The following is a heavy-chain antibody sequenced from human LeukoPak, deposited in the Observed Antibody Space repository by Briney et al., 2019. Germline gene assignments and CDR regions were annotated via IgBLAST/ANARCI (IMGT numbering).Heavy chain of an antibody. CDR3: ARGMEPYYYMDV. J-gene: IGHJ6*03. CDR2: INPKSGGT. V-gene: IGHV1-2*02. CDR1: GNTFSGYY. Sequence: ASVKVSCKASGNTFSGYYMHWVRQAPGQGLEWMGWINPKSGGTNYAQKFQGRVTMTRDTSISTAYMELSRLRSDDTAVYYCARGMEPYYYMDVWGKGTTVTVSS. D-gene: IGHD1-26*01.